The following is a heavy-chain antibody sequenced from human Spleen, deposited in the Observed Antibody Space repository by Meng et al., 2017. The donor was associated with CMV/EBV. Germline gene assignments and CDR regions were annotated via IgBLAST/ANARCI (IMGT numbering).Heavy chain of an antibody. CDR3: ARARDFWSGTYYFDY. CDR2: IYHSGST. CDR1: GGSISSSNW. D-gene: IGHD3-3*01. J-gene: IGHJ4*02. V-gene: IGHV4-4*02. Sequence: SETLSLTCAVSGGSISSSNWWSWVRQPPGKGLEWIGEIYHSGSTNYNPSLKSRVTISVDKSKNQFSLKLSSVTAADTAVYYCARARDFWSGTYYFDYWGQGTLVTVSS.